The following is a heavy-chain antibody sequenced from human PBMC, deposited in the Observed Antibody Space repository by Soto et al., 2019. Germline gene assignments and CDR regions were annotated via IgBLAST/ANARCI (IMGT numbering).Heavy chain of an antibody. V-gene: IGHV4-34*01. J-gene: IGHJ6*03. CDR2: INHSGST. CDR1: GGSFSGYY. Sequence: PSETLSLTCAVYGGSFSGYYWSLIRQPPGKGLEWIGEINHSGSTNYNPSLKSRVTISVDTSKNQFSLKLSSVTAADTAVYYCARGLAMGQLGYYYYYYYMDVWGKGTTVTVSS. CDR3: ARGLAMGQLGYYYYYYYMDV. D-gene: IGHD6-6*01.